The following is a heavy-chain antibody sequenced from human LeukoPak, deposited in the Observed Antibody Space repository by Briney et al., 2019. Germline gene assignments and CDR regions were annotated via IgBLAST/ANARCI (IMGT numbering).Heavy chain of an antibody. D-gene: IGHD3-22*01. CDR3: ATANPYYDSSEPYYYGMDV. CDR1: GFTFSDYY. Sequence: GGSLRLSCAASGFTFSDYYMSWIRQAPGKGLEWVSYISSSGSTIYYADSVKGRFTISRDNAKNSLYLQMNSLRAEDTAVYYCATANPYYDSSEPYYYGMDVWGQGTTVTVSS. V-gene: IGHV3-11*01. CDR2: ISSSGSTI. J-gene: IGHJ6*02.